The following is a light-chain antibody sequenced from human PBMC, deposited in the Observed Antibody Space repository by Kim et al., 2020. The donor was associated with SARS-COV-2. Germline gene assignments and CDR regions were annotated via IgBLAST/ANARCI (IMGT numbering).Light chain of an antibody. CDR2: DAS. CDR3: QQYGSTPLT. J-gene: IGKJ4*01. V-gene: IGKV3-20*01. Sequence: SPVERATLSCRASQSVSSSNLAWYQQKPGQPPRLLMYDASSRATGIPDRFSGSGSGTDFTLTISRLEPEDFAVYYCQQYGSTPLTFGGGTKVDIK. CDR1: QSVSSSN.